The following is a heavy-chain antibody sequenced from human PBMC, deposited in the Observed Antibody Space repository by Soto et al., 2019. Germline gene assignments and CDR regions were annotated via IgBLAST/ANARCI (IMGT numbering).Heavy chain of an antibody. CDR3: AKDLSGPDAFDI. CDR1: GFTFSSYA. J-gene: IGHJ3*02. Sequence: GGSLRLSCAASGFTFSSYAMSWFRRAPGKGLEWVSAISGSGGSTYYADSVKGRFTISRDNSKNTLYLQMNSLRAEDTAVYYCAKDLSGPDAFDIWGQGTMVTVSS. CDR2: ISGSGGST. V-gene: IGHV3-23*01. D-gene: IGHD6-19*01.